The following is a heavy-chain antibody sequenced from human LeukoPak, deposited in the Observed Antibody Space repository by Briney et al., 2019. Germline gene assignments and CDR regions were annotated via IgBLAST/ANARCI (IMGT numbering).Heavy chain of an antibody. CDR3: ARGPYYGSGTLNY. CDR1: GFTFSSYG. Sequence: PGRSLRLSCAASGFTFSSYGMHWVRQSPGKGLKWVGVVSYDGSDKYYADSVEGRFTISRDNSKNTLYLEMNSLRAEDTAVYYCARGPYYGSGTLNYWGQGTLATVSS. D-gene: IGHD3-10*01. V-gene: IGHV3-33*08. J-gene: IGHJ4*02. CDR2: VSYDGSDK.